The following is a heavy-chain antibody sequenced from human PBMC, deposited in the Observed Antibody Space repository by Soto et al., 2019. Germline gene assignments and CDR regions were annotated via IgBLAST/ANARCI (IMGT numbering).Heavy chain of an antibody. Sequence: QVQLVESGGGVVQPGRSLRLSCAASGFTFSSAAMHWVRQAPGKGLEWVAIISYDGSNKYYEDSVKGRFTISRDNSKNTLYLQVSSLRPEDTAVYYCARDGGSSWTFDYWGQGTLVTVSS. V-gene: IGHV3-30-3*01. D-gene: IGHD6-13*01. CDR2: ISYDGSNK. CDR3: ARDGGSSWTFDY. CDR1: GFTFSSAA. J-gene: IGHJ4*02.